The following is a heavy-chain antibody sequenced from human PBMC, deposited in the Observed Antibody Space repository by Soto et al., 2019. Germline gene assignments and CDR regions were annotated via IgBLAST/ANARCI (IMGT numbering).Heavy chain of an antibody. CDR2: IYHSGST. Sequence: SETLSLTCAVSSGSISSSNWWSWVRQPPGKGLEWIGEIYHSGSTNYNPSLKSRVTISVDKSKNQFSLKLSSVTAADTAVYYCARGGIVVVPALSSWGQGTLVTVSS. V-gene: IGHV4-4*02. J-gene: IGHJ5*02. CDR3: ARGGIVVVPALSS. CDR1: SGSISSSNW. D-gene: IGHD2-2*01.